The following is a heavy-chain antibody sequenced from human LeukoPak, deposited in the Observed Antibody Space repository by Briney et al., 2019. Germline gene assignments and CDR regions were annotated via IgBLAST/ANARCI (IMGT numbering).Heavy chain of an antibody. CDR2: ISSSSSYI. CDR3: ARDSVVRGAYYYYYGMDV. D-gene: IGHD3-10*01. V-gene: IGHV3-21*01. CDR1: GFTFSSYS. Sequence: GGSLRLSCAASGFTFSSYSMTWVRQAPGKGLEWVSSISSSSSYIYYADSVKGRFTISRDNAKNSLYLQMNSLRAEDTAVYYCARDSVVRGAYYYYYGMDVWGQGTTVTVSS. J-gene: IGHJ6*02.